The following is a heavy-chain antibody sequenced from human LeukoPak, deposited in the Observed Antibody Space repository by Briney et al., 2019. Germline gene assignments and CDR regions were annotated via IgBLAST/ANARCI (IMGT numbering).Heavy chain of an antibody. CDR1: GFTFSSYS. CDR3: ARDRGYYYNSSGYYYEY. D-gene: IGHD3-22*01. CDR2: ISSSSSYI. V-gene: IGHV3-21*01. Sequence: GGSLRLSCAAAGFTFSSYSMNWVRQAPGKGLEWVSSISSSSSYIYYADSVKGRFTISRDNAKNSLYLQMNSLRAEDTAVYYCARDRGYYYNSSGYYYEYWGEGTLVTVSS. J-gene: IGHJ4*02.